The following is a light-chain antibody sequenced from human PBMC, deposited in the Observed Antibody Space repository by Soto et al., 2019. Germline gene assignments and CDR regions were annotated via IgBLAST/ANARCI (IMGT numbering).Light chain of an antibody. CDR1: QSVSSY. Sequence: EIVVTQSPATLSLSPEERGTLSCRASQSVSSYLAWYQQKHGQAPRLIIYGASTRATGIPDRFSGSGSGTDFTLTISRLETEDFAVYYCQQYGSSPWTFGQGTKVDIK. V-gene: IGKV3-20*01. CDR3: QQYGSSPWT. J-gene: IGKJ1*01. CDR2: GAS.